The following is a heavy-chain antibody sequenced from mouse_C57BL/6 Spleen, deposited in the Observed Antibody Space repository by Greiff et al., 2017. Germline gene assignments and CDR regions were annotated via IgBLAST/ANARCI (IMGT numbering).Heavy chain of an antibody. J-gene: IGHJ1*03. CDR2: ISDGGSYT. D-gene: IGHD1-1*01. CDR3: ARDGTTVVAGLWYFDV. V-gene: IGHV5-4*01. CDR1: GFTFSSYA. Sequence: EVKLVESGGGLVKPGGSLKLSCAASGFTFSSYAMSWVRQTPEKRLEWVATISDGGSYTYYPDNVKGRFTISRDNAKNNLYLQMSHLKSEDTAMYYCARDGTTVVAGLWYFDVWGTGTTVTVSS.